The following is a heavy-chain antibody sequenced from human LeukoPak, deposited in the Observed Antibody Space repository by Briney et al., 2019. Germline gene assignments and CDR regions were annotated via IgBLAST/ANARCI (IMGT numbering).Heavy chain of an antibody. Sequence: SETLSPTCAVYGGSFSGYYWSWIRQPPGKGLEWIGEINHSGSTNYNPSLKSRVTISVDTSKNQFSLKLSSVTAADTAVYYCARTGGYCSGGSCYRVRIDAFDVWGQGTMVTVSS. D-gene: IGHD2-15*01. V-gene: IGHV4-34*01. J-gene: IGHJ3*01. CDR2: INHSGST. CDR1: GGSFSGYY. CDR3: ARTGGYCSGGSCYRVRIDAFDV.